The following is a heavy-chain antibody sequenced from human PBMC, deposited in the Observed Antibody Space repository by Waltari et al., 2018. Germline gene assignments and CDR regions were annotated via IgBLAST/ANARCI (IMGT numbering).Heavy chain of an antibody. D-gene: IGHD6-13*01. V-gene: IGHV1-69*01. J-gene: IGHJ4*02. CDR1: GGPFTSHA. Sequence: QVQLVQSGAEVKKPGSSQKVLRTASGGPFTSHAISCVRPAPRQGLEWMGGIIPIFGTANYAQKFQGRVTITADESTSTAYMELSSLRSEDTAVYYCARAGQQLVFDYWGQGTLVTVSS. CDR2: IIPIFGTA. CDR3: ARAGQQLVFDY.